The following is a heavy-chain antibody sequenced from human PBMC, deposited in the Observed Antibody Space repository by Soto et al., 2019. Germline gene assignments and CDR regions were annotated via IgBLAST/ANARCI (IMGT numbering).Heavy chain of an antibody. CDR1: GGSVSSADWN. CDR3: TRGPSGDKVDF. CDR2: IYEGGRT. D-gene: IGHD7-27*01. V-gene: IGHV4-30-4*08. Sequence: SETLSLTCTVSGGSVSSADWNWSWIRQTPGKGLEWIGHIYEGGRTYSNPSLMSRATISLDTSKNLFSLNLRSVTAADTAVYYCTRGPSGDKVDFWGQGLLVTVSS. J-gene: IGHJ4*02.